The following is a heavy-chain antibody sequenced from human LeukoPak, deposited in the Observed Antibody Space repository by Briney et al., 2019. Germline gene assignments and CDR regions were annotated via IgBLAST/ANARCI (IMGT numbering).Heavy chain of an antibody. CDR2: IYSGGST. Sequence: GGSLRLSCAASEFSVGSNYMTWVRQAPGKGLEWVSLIYSGGSTYYADSVKGRFTISRDNSKNTLYLQMNSLRAEDTAVYYCERYSSGYWGQGTLVTVSS. J-gene: IGHJ4*02. CDR1: EFSVGSNY. D-gene: IGHD6-19*01. CDR3: ERYSSGY. V-gene: IGHV3-66*01.